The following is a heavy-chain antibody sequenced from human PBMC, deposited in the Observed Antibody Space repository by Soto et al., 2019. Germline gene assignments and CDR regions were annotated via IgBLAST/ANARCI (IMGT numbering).Heavy chain of an antibody. CDR1: GYGFTGYY. Sequence: GESLKISCKGSGYGFTGYYISWVRQMPGKGLEWMGRIDPSDSYTNYSPSFQSHVTISADKSNSTAYLQWSSLKASDTAMYYCARNYGGGYPDYWGQGTLVTVSS. D-gene: IGHD1-26*01. CDR3: ARNYGGGYPDY. J-gene: IGHJ4*02. CDR2: IDPSDSYT. V-gene: IGHV5-10-1*01.